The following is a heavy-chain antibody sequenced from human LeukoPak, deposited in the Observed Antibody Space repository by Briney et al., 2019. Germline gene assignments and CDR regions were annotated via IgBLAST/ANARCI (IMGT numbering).Heavy chain of an antibody. CDR2: INHSGGT. CDR3: ARNPPHMITFGGVIAMGRFDY. Sequence: PSETLSLTCAVYGGSFSGYYWSWIRQPPGKGLEWIGEINHSGGTNYNPSLKSRVTISVDTSKNQFSLKLSSVTAADTAVYYCARNPPHMITFGGVIAMGRFDYWGQGTLVTVSS. J-gene: IGHJ4*02. CDR1: GGSFSGYY. V-gene: IGHV4-34*01. D-gene: IGHD3-16*02.